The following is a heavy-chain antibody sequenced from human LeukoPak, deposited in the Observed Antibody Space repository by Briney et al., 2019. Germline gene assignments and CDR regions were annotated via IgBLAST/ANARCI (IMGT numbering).Heavy chain of an antibody. J-gene: IGHJ4*02. CDR1: GFTFSSYA. CDR2: ISSNGGST. Sequence: TGGSLRLSCSASGFTFSSYAMHWVRQAPGRGLEYVSAISSNGGSTYYTDSVKGRFTISRDNSKNTLYLQMNSLRAEDTAVYYCARGGGSGSYESFDYWGQGALVTVSS. D-gene: IGHD3-10*01. CDR3: ARGGGSGSYESFDY. V-gene: IGHV3-64*04.